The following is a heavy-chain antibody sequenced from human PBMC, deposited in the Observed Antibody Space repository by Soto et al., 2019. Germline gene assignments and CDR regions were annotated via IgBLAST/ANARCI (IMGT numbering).Heavy chain of an antibody. CDR1: GYTFTSYY. CDR3: ARGYYDILTGYYWVFDY. J-gene: IGHJ4*02. CDR2: INPSGGST. D-gene: IGHD3-9*01. Sequence: GASVKVSCKASGYTFTSYYMHWVRQAPGQGLEWMGIINPSGGSTSYAQKFQGRVTMTRDMSTSTVYMELSSLRSEDTAVYYCARGYYDILTGYYWVFDYWGQGTLVTVSS. V-gene: IGHV1-46*03.